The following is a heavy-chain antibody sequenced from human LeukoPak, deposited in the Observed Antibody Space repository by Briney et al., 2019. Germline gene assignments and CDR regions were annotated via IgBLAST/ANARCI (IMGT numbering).Heavy chain of an antibody. D-gene: IGHD3-10*01. V-gene: IGHV1-8*01. J-gene: IGHJ5*02. Sequence: ASVNVSCKASVYTFTSYDINWVRQATGQGREGMGWMNPNSGNTGYAQKFQGRVTMTRNTSISTAYMELSSLRSEDTAVYCCARDSYGSGSSRFDPWGQGTLVTVSS. CDR3: ARDSYGSGSSRFDP. CDR1: VYTFTSYD. CDR2: MNPNSGNT.